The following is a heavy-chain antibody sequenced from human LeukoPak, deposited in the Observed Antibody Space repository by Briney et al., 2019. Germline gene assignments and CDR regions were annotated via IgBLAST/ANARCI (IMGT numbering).Heavy chain of an antibody. J-gene: IGHJ4*02. CDR1: GGSISSRSYY. V-gene: IGHV4-39*07. CDR2: IYYSGDT. D-gene: IGHD1-26*01. CDR3: ARDRSRWDLLPFDY. Sequence: SETLSLTCTVSGGSISSRSYYWGWTRQPPGKGLEWIANIYYSGDTYYNPSLKSRVTISVDTSRNQFSLKLSSVTAADTAVYYCARDRSRWDLLPFDYWGQGTLVTVSS.